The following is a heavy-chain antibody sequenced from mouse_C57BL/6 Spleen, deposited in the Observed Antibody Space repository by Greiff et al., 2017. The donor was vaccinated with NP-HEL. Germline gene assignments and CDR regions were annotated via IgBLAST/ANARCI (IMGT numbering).Heavy chain of an antibody. CDR3: ARLYYGSDWYFDV. CDR1: GYTFTSYW. J-gene: IGHJ1*03. CDR2: IYPSDSET. Sequence: QVQLQQSGAELVRPGSSVKLSCKASGYTFTSYWMDWVKQRPGQGLEWIGNIYPSDSETHYNQKFKDKATLTVDKSSSTAYMQLSSLTSEDSAVYYCARLYYGSDWYFDVWGTGTTVTVSS. V-gene: IGHV1-61*01. D-gene: IGHD1-1*01.